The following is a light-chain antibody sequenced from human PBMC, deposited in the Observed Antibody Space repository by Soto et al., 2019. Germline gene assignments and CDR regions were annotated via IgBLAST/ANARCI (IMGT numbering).Light chain of an antibody. Sequence: EIVMTQSPPTLYVSPGERATLSCRASQSISSNLAWYQQKPGQAPRLLIYGASTRATGIPARFSGSGSGTEFALTISSLQSEDFAVYYCQQYNNWPRTFGQGTKVDI. CDR2: GAS. CDR1: QSISSN. J-gene: IGKJ1*01. CDR3: QQYNNWPRT. V-gene: IGKV3-15*01.